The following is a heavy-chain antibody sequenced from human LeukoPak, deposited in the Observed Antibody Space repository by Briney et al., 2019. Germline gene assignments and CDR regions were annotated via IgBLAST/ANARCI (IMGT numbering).Heavy chain of an antibody. CDR1: GFTFSSYT. J-gene: IGHJ4*02. Sequence: GGSLRLSCAASGFTFSSYTMSWVRQAPGKGLEWVAAISGFGDITHYADSVQGRFTISRDNSKNTLYLQMSSLRAEDTAVYYCAGRDYHGSGSYDYWGQGTLVTVSS. D-gene: IGHD3-10*01. CDR3: AGRDYHGSGSYDY. CDR2: ISGFGDIT. V-gene: IGHV3-23*01.